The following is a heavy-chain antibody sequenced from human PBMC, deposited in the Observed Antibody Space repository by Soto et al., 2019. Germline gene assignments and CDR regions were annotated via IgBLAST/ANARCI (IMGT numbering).Heavy chain of an antibody. CDR2: IYGGDSDT. V-gene: IGHV5-51*01. Sequence: GASLKISCKASGYTVKKYWIGWVRQMPGKGPEWMGMIYGGDSDTRYSPSFQGQVTISVARSADTAYLQWNSLKAADTAVYYCARGRGTYSSSPHRAYYYYMDVWGKGTTVTVSS. CDR1: GYTVKKYW. CDR3: ARGRGTYSSSPHRAYYYYMDV. J-gene: IGHJ6*03. D-gene: IGHD6-6*01.